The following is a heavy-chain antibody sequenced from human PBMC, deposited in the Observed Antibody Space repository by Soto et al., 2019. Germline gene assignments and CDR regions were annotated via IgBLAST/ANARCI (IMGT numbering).Heavy chain of an antibody. J-gene: IGHJ4*02. CDR2: IKQDGSEK. V-gene: IGHV3-7*01. CDR3: ARDGSGSYYFVDY. Sequence: GSLRLSCAASGFTFSSYWMSWVRQAPGKGLEWVANIKQDGSEKYYVDSVKGRFTISRDNAKNSLYLQMNSLRAEDTAVYYCARDGSGSYYFVDYWGQGTLVTVSS. CDR1: GFTFSSYW. D-gene: IGHD1-26*01.